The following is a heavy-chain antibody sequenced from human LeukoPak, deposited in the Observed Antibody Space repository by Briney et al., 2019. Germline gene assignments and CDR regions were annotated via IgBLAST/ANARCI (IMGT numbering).Heavy chain of an antibody. V-gene: IGHV1-2*02. CDR3: ARVHGSGSYFDY. Sequence: ASVKVSCKASGYTFTGYYMHWARQAPGQGLEWMGWINPNSGGTNYAQKFQGRVTMTRDTSISTAYMELSRLRSDDTAVYYCARVHGSGSYFDYWGQGTLVTVSS. CDR1: GYTFTGYY. D-gene: IGHD3-10*01. CDR2: INPNSGGT. J-gene: IGHJ4*02.